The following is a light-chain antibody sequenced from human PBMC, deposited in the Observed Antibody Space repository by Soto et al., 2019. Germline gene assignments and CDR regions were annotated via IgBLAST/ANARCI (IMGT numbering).Light chain of an antibody. J-gene: IGKJ3*01. CDR1: QSVSCW. CDR3: HQDNRLLT. V-gene: IGKV1-5*03. Sequence: DIKMTQSPSTLSASVGDRVTITCGASQSVSCWLAWYQQKPGTAPRLLIYQASTLEIGVPSRFSGSVSGTEVTLSISSLHTDDFATYYFHQDNRLLTFGPVTKVDI. CDR2: QAS.